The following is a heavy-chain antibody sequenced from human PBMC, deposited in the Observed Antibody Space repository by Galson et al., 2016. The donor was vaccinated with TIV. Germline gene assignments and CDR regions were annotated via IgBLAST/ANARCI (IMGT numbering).Heavy chain of an antibody. Sequence: SLRLSCAASGLTFSSYWMTWVRQAPGKGLEWVSVVSGSGYSTYYADSVKGRFTISRDNSRNTVYLQMNSLRAEDTAVYYCAKGAAWDTSMGWLGFWFDYWGQGTLVTVSS. CDR1: GLTFSSYW. V-gene: IGHV3-23*01. D-gene: IGHD5-18*01. CDR2: VSGSGYST. CDR3: AKGAAWDTSMGWLGFWFDY. J-gene: IGHJ4*02.